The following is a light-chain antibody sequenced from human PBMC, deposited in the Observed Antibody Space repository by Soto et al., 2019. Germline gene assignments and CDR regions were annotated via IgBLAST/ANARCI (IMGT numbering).Light chain of an antibody. J-gene: IGLJ2*01. CDR3: QSFDSSLSVV. CDR2: GNS. CDR1: SSNIGAGYD. V-gene: IGLV1-40*01. Sequence: QSVLTQPPSVSGAPGQRVTISCTGSSSNIGAGYDVHWYQQLPGTAPKLLIYGNSNRPSGVPDRFSGSKSGTSASLALTGLQAEDEAVYYCQSFDSSLSVVFGGGTKVTVL.